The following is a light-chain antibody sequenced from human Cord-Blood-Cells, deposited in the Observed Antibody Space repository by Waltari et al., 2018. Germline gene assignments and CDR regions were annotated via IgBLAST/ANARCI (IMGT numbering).Light chain of an antibody. CDR3: QQYNSYSLT. J-gene: IGKJ4*01. V-gene: IGKV1-5*01. Sequence: DIQITQSPSTLSASVGDRFTITCWASQSISSWLAWYQQKPGKAPKLLTYDASSLESGVPSRFSGSGSGTEFTLTISSLQPDDFATYYCQQYNSYSLTFGGGTKVEIK. CDR1: QSISSW. CDR2: DAS.